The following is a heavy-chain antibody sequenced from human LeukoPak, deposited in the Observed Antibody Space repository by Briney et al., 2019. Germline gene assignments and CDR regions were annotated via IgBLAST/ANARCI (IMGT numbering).Heavy chain of an antibody. CDR1: GYSFTSYW. D-gene: IGHD2-8*01. J-gene: IGHJ4*02. Sequence: GESLKISCKGSGYSFTSYWIGWVRQMPGKGLEWMGIIYPGDSDTRYSPSFQGQVTISADKSISTAYPQWSSLKASDTAMYYCARRGYCTNGVCYLFDYWGQGTLVTVSS. V-gene: IGHV5-51*01. CDR3: ARRGYCTNGVCYLFDY. CDR2: IYPGDSDT.